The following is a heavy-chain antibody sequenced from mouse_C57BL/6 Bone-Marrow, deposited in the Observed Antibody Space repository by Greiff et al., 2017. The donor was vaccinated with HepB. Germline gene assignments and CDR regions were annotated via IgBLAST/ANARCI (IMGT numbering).Heavy chain of an antibody. J-gene: IGHJ1*03. D-gene: IGHD1-1*01. V-gene: IGHV5-15*01. CDR1: GFTFSDYG. CDR2: ISNLAYSI. Sequence: EVQLVESGGGLVQPGGSLKLSCAASGFTFSDYGMAWVRQAPRKGPEWVAFISNLAYSIYYADTVTGRFTISRENAKNTLYLEMSSLRSEDTAMYYCARHHYGSSYRYFDVWGTGTTVTVSS. CDR3: ARHHYGSSYRYFDV.